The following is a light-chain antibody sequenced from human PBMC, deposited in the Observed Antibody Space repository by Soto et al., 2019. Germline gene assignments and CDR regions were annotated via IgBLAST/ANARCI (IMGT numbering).Light chain of an antibody. J-gene: IGKJ4*01. Sequence: EIVMRQSPATLSLSPGERATLSCRASQSVYSNLAWYQQTPGQTPRLVIYESSTRATGIPARFSGGGSGTELTFSISSLQSEDFADDSCQEYQSWPLPSGGGTKVEIK. CDR2: ESS. V-gene: IGKV3-15*01. CDR1: QSVYSN. CDR3: QEYQSWPLP.